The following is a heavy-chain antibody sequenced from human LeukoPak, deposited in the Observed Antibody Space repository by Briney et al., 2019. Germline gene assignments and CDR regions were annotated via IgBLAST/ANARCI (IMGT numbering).Heavy chain of an antibody. CDR2: IYTSGNT. CDR1: GGSISGYY. J-gene: IGHJ4*02. Sequence: PSETLSLTCTVSGGSISGYYWSWIRQPAGKGLEWIGRIYTSGNTNYNPSLKSRVTMSVDTSKNQFSLELSSVTAADTAVYSCARDVVAGRDYWGQGTLVTVSS. D-gene: IGHD6-19*01. V-gene: IGHV4-4*07. CDR3: ARDVVAGRDY.